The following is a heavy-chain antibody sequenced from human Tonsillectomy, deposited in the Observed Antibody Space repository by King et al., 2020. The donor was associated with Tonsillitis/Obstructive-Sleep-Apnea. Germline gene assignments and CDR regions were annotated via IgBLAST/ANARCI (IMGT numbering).Heavy chain of an antibody. CDR1: GYTFISYG. Sequence: QLVQSGAEVKKPGASVTVSCKASGYTFISYGIIWVRQAPGQGLEWMGWISGYNGDTNYAQKLQGRVTMTTDTSTNTAYMEMRSLRSADTAVYYCARVSAFAWELLPVDPWGQGTLVTVSS. CDR3: ARVSAFAWELLPVDP. D-gene: IGHD1-26*01. J-gene: IGHJ5*02. V-gene: IGHV1-18*01. CDR2: ISGYNGDT.